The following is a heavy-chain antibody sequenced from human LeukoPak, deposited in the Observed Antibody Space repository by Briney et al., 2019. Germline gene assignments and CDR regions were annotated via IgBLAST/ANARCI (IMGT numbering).Heavy chain of an antibody. CDR1: GFTFSSYT. Sequence: PGGSLRLSCAASGFTFSSYTMNWVRQAPGKGLEWVSSIRSSGSYIYYADSVKGRFTISRDNAENSLYLQMNSLRAEDTAVYYCARDVQIDYWGRGTLVTVSS. CDR2: IRSSGSYI. D-gene: IGHD1-1*01. CDR3: ARDVQIDY. J-gene: IGHJ4*02. V-gene: IGHV3-21*01.